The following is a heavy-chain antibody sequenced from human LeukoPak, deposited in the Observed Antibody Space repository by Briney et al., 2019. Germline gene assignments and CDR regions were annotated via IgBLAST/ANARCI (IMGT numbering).Heavy chain of an antibody. V-gene: IGHV1-46*03. CDR3: ARERYNWKANGNFDY. CDR1: GYTFTSYY. J-gene: IGHJ4*02. CDR2: INPSGGST. D-gene: IGHD1-1*01. Sequence: GASVKVSCKASGYTFTSYYMHWVRQAPGQGLEWIGIINPSGGSTSYAQKFQGRVTMTRDTSTSTVYMELSSLRSEDTAVYYCARERYNWKANGNFDYWGQGTLVTVSS.